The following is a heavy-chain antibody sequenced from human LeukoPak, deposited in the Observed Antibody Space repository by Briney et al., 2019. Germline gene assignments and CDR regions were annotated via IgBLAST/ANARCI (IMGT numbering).Heavy chain of an antibody. D-gene: IGHD2-2*01. J-gene: IGHJ4*02. Sequence: PSETLSLTCAVYGGSFSGYYWSWIRQPPRKGLEWVGYIYYSGSTNYNPSLKSRVTISVDTSKNQFSLKLSSVTAADTAVYYCARHGSTYAPRNWGQGTLVTVSS. CDR3: ARHGSTYAPRN. V-gene: IGHV4-59*08. CDR1: GGSFSGYY. CDR2: IYYSGST.